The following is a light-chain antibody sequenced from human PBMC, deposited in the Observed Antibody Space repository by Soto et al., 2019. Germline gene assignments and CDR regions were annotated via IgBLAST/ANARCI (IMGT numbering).Light chain of an antibody. CDR1: QSISSW. J-gene: IGKJ4*01. V-gene: IGKV1-5*01. CDR2: DAS. Sequence: DIQMTQSPSTLSASVGDRVTITCRASQSISSWLAWYQQKPGKAPKLLIYDASNLESGVPSRFSGSGSGTEFTLTISSLQSEDFAVYYCQRYDNWPLTFGGGTKVDIK. CDR3: QRYDNWPLT.